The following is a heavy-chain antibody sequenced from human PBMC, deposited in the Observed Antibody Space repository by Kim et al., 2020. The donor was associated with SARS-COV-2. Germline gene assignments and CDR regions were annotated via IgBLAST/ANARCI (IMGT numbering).Heavy chain of an antibody. J-gene: IGHJ4*02. CDR1: GFTFSSYD. Sequence: GGSLRLSCAASGFTFSSYDMHWVRQATGKGLEWVSAIGTAGDTYYPGSVKGRFTISRENAKNSLYLQMNSLRAGDTAVYYCARGFPAAAGTVYFDYWGQGTLVTVSS. CDR2: IGTAGDT. V-gene: IGHV3-13*01. D-gene: IGHD6-13*01. CDR3: ARGFPAAAGTVYFDY.